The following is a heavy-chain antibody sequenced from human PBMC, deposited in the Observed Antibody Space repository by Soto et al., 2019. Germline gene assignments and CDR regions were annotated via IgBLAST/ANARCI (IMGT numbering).Heavy chain of an antibody. CDR3: ARSIVVVTAADY. Sequence: VASVKVSCKASGYTFTGYYMHWVRQAPGQGLEWMGWINPNSGGTNYAQKFQGWVTITRDTSASTGYMELRRLRSEDTAVYYCARSIVVVTAADYWGQGTLVTVSS. CDR2: INPNSGGT. J-gene: IGHJ4*02. D-gene: IGHD2-21*02. V-gene: IGHV1-2*04. CDR1: GYTFTGYY.